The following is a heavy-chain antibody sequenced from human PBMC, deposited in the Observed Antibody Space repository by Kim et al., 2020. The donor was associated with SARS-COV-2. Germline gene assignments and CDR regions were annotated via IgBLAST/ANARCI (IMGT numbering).Heavy chain of an antibody. Sequence: SETLSLTCTVSGGSISSGSYYWSWIRQPAGKGLEWIGRIYTSGSTNYNPSLKSRVTISVDTSKNQFSLKLSSVTAADTAVYYCARANYYDSSGHHPQGAFDIWGQGTMVTVSS. CDR3: ARANYYDSSGHHPQGAFDI. J-gene: IGHJ3*02. V-gene: IGHV4-61*02. D-gene: IGHD3-22*01. CDR1: GGSISSGSYY. CDR2: IYTSGST.